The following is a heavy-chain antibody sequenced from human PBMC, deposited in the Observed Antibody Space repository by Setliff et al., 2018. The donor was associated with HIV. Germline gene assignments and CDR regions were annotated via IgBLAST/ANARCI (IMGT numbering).Heavy chain of an antibody. CDR1: GGSISSGSHF. V-gene: IGHV4-61*09. J-gene: IGHJ4*02. CDR3: ARESPDGLDY. CDR2: ISTSGTT. Sequence: LSLTCTVSGGSISSGSHFWGWIRQPAGKGLEWIGHISTSGTTKYNPSLKSRVTISVDTSKKHFSLRLTSVTAADTAVYFCARESPDGLDYWGQGTLVTVSS. D-gene: IGHD2-8*01.